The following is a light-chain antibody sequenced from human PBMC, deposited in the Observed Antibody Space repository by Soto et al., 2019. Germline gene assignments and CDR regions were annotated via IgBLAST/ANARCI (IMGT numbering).Light chain of an antibody. CDR2: DAS. Sequence: DVQMTQFPSTLAAFVGDRVTITCRASENIKNWLAWYQQTPGKAPKVLISDASRLETGVPSRFSGSGYGTDFNLTITSLQTDDFGTYHCQQYDVHPKTFGQGTKVDIK. CDR3: QQYDVHPKT. CDR1: ENIKNW. V-gene: IGKV1-5*01. J-gene: IGKJ1*01.